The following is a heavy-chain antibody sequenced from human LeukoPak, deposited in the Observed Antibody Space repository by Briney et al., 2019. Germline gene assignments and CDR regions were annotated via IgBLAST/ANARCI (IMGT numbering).Heavy chain of an antibody. CDR1: GYTFTSYG. D-gene: IGHD3-22*01. J-gene: IGHJ3*02. CDR3: ARDFGAYYYDSSGYAVAFDI. CDR2: ISAYNGNT. V-gene: IGHV1-18*01. Sequence: GASVKLSCKASGYTFTSYGISWVRQAPGQGLEWMGWISAYNGNTNYAQKLQGRVTMTTDTSTSTAYMQLRSLRSDDTAVYYCARDFGAYYYDSSGYAVAFDIWGQGTMVTVSS.